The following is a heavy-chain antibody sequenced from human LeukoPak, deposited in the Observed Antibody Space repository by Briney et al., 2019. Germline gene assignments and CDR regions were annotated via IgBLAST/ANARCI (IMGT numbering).Heavy chain of an antibody. V-gene: IGHV4-59*01. CDR3: AREHRTGDEFGY. J-gene: IGHJ4*02. D-gene: IGHD2-21*01. CDR1: GGSISSYY. Sequence: SETLSLTCTVSGGSISSYYWSWIRQPPGKGLEWIGYIYYSGSTNYNPSLKSRVTISVDTSKNQFSLKLSSVTAADTAVYYCAREHRTGDEFGYWGQGTLVTVSS. CDR2: IYYSGST.